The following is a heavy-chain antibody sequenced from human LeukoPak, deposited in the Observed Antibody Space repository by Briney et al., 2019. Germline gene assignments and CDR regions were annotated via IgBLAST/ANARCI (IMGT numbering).Heavy chain of an antibody. CDR1: GGSLSGYY. D-gene: IGHD3-3*01. CDR2: INHSGST. V-gene: IGHV4-34*01. CDR3: ARVPRESRSYYDFWSGYYPDLYYFDY. J-gene: IGHJ4*02. Sequence: ASETLSLTCAVYGGSLSGYYWSWVRQPPGKGVEWIGEINHSGSTNYNPSLKSRVTISVDTSKNQFSLQLSSVTAADTAVYYCARVPRESRSYYDFWSGYYPDLYYFDYWGQGTLVTVSS.